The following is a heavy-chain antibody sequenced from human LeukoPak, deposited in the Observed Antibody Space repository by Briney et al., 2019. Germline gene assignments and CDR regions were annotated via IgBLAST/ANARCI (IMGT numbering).Heavy chain of an antibody. D-gene: IGHD3-22*01. CDR1: GYTFTSYY. Sequence: ASVKVSCKASGYTFTSYYMHWVRQAPGQGLEWMGIINPSGGSTSYAQKFQGRVTMTRDMSTSTVYMELSSLRSEDTAVYYCAREGTYYYDSSGYYWFDPWGQGTLVTVSS. CDR3: AREGTYYYDSSGYYWFDP. J-gene: IGHJ5*02. V-gene: IGHV1-46*01. CDR2: INPSGGST.